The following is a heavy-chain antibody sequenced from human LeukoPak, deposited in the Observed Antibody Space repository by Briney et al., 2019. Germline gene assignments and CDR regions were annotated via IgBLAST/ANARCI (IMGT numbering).Heavy chain of an antibody. Sequence: PGGSLRLSCVASGFSFSSYWMSWVRQAPGKGLEWVAYIKQDGSEKYYVDSVKGRFTISRDNAKNSLYLQMSSLRAEDTAVYYCARDPVDYWGQGTLVTVSS. CDR2: IKQDGSEK. J-gene: IGHJ4*02. V-gene: IGHV3-7*01. CDR1: GFSFSSYW. CDR3: ARDPVDY.